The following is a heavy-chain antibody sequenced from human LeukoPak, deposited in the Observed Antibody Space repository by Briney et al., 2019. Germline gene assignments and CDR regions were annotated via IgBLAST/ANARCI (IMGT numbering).Heavy chain of an antibody. CDR1: GFTVSSNH. Sequence: PRGSLRLSCAASGFTVSSNHMTWVRQAPGKGLEWVSAISGSGGSTYYADSVKGRFTISRDNSKNTLYLQMNSLRAEDTAVYYCAKIRANGSWGQGTLVTVSS. J-gene: IGHJ5*02. V-gene: IGHV3-23*01. CDR3: AKIRANGS. D-gene: IGHD4/OR15-4a*01. CDR2: ISGSGGST.